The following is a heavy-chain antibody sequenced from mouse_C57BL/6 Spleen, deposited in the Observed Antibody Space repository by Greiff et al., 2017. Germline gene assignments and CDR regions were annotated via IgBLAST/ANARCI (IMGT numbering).Heavy chain of an antibody. CDR2: ISNNANGYTT. V-gene: IGHV7-3*01. CDR1: GFTFTDYY. CDR3: ARSPHRNYGDYYSMDY. Sequence: EVKLMESGGGLVPPGGSLSLSCAASGFTFTDYYMSWVRQPPGKALEWLGFISNNANGYTTEYSASVKGRFTISRDTSQSILYLQMNALRAEDSATYYCARSPHRNYGDYYSMDYWGQRTSVTFSS. J-gene: IGHJ4*01. D-gene: IGHD2-5*01.